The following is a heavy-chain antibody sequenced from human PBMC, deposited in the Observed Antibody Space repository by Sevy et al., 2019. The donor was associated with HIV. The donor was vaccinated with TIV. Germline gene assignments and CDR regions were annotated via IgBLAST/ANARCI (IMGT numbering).Heavy chain of an antibody. D-gene: IGHD1-20*01. Sequence: GGSLRLSCAASGFTFDDYTMHWVRQAPGKGLEWVSLISWDGGSTYYADSVKGRFTISRDNSKNSLYLQMNSLRTEDTALYYCAKGYIGYNYYGMDVWGQGTTVTVSS. CDR2: ISWDGGST. CDR3: AKGYIGYNYYGMDV. J-gene: IGHJ6*02. V-gene: IGHV3-43*01. CDR1: GFTFDDYT.